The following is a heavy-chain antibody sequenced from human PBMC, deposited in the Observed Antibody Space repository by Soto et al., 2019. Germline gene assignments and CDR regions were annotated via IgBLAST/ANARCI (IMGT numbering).Heavy chain of an antibody. CDR1: GASISRYY. Sequence: SETLSLXCTVSGASISRYYWSWIRQYPGKGLEWIGYMYYSGSTNYNPSLKSRVTISVDTSKNQFSLKLSSVTAADTAVYYCTRRYGSAIDYWGQGTLVTVSS. CDR3: TRRYGSAIDY. CDR2: MYYSGST. V-gene: IGHV4-59*08. D-gene: IGHD1-26*01. J-gene: IGHJ4*02.